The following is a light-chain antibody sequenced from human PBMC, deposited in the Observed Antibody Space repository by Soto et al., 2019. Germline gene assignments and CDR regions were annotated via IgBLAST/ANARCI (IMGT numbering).Light chain of an antibody. CDR1: QSVSSN. V-gene: IGKV3-11*01. CDR2: DAS. CDR3: QQRSSWPPIT. J-gene: IGKJ5*01. Sequence: EIVMTQSPATLSVSPCERVTLSCRASQSVSSNLAWYQQKPGQAPRLLIYDASNRATGIPARFSGSGSGTDFTLTISSLEPEDFAVYYCQQRSSWPPITFGQGTRLEI.